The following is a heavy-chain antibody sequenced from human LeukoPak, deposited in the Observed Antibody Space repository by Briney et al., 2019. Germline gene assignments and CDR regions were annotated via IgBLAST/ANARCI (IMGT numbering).Heavy chain of an antibody. V-gene: IGHV4-59*08. J-gene: IGHJ4*02. CDR1: GDPISSYY. CDR3: ARQVASWSYFDY. Sequence: SETLSLTCTVSGDPISSYYWSWLRQPPGKGLEWIGYIYNSENTNYNPSLKSRVTISVDASKNQFSLKLSSVTAADTAVYLCARQVASWSYFDYWGQGTLVTVSS. D-gene: IGHD5-12*01. CDR2: IYNSENT.